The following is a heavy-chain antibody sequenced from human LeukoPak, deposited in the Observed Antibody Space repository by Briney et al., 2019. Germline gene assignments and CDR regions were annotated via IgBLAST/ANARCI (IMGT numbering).Heavy chain of an antibody. CDR2: IIPIFGTA. Sequence: SVKVSCKAFGGSFSSEAISWVRQAPGQGLEWMGGIIPIFGTANYAQKFQGRVTITTDESTSTAYMEVSSLRSEDTAVYYCGRKAGDCGGGSCYSIDYWGQGTLVTVSS. V-gene: IGHV1-69*05. D-gene: IGHD2-15*01. J-gene: IGHJ4*02. CDR1: GGSFSSEA. CDR3: GRKAGDCGGGSCYSIDY.